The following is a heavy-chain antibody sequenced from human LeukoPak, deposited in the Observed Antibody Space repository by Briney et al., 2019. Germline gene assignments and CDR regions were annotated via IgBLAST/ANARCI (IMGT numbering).Heavy chain of an antibody. V-gene: IGHV4-38-2*01. CDR2: IYHSGST. Sequence: SETLSLTCAVSGYPISSGYYWGWIRQPPGKGLEWIGSIYHSGSTYYNPSLKSRVTISVDTSKNQFSLKLSSVTAADTAVYYCARGRQQLAPWGQGTLVTVSS. D-gene: IGHD6-13*01. J-gene: IGHJ5*02. CDR1: GYPISSGYY. CDR3: ARGRQQLAP.